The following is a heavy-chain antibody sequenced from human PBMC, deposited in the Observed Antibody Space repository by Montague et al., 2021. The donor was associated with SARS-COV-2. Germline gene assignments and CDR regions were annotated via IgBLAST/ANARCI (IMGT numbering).Heavy chain of an antibody. D-gene: IGHD2-15*01. J-gene: IGHJ4*02. CDR3: ARLTAGYCSGGSCYWGTGFDY. Sequence: TLSLTCTVSGCSISSGGYYWSWIRQPPGKGLEWIGYIYYSGSTYYNPSLKSRVTISVDTSKNQFSLKLSSVTAADTAVYYCARLTAGYCSGGSCYWGTGFDYWGQGTLVTVSS. CDR1: GCSISSGGYY. V-gene: IGHV4-31*03. CDR2: IYYSGST.